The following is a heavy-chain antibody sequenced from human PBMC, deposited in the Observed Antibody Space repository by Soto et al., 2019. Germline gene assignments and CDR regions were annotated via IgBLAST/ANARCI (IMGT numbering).Heavy chain of an antibody. D-gene: IGHD2-2*03. J-gene: IGHJ5*02. CDR1: GGSIDSYY. CDR2: ISDSGTT. Sequence: QVELQQSGPGLVKASETLSLSCTVFGGSIDSYYWSWIRQAPGKGLEWIGHISDSGTTNYNPSPGSRFTISVDTSRKLFSLKLSSVTAADTAVYFCARDRWMSRANWFDPWGPGTLVTVSS. CDR3: ARDRWMSRANWFDP. V-gene: IGHV4-59*12.